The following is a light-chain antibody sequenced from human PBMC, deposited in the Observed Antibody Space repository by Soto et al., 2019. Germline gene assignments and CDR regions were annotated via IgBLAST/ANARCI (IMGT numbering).Light chain of an antibody. CDR2: EVS. J-gene: IGLJ2*01. CDR3: SSYAGSNNLV. CDR1: SSDVGGYNY. V-gene: IGLV2-8*01. Sequence: QSALTQPPSAPGSPGQSVTISCTGTSSDVGGYNYVSWYQQHPGKAPKLMIYEVSKRPSGFPDRFSGSKSGNTASLTVSGLQAEDEADYYCSSYAGSNNLVFGGGTKLTVL.